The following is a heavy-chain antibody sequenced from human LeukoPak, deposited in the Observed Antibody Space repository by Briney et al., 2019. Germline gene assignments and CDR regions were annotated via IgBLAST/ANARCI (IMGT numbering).Heavy chain of an antibody. J-gene: IGHJ2*01. CDR3: ARHRYQLLSIWYFDL. V-gene: IGHV4-59*08. Sequence: SSETPSLTCSVPGGSLSRYYRSLIRQPPGKGVGGSGYIYYSGRSKNNRTLHSRFVIPVDTSKNQFSLKLSSVTAAHTDVYYCARHRYQLLSIWYFDLWGRGTLVTVSS. D-gene: IGHD2-2*01. CDR1: GGSLSRYY. CDR2: IYYSGRS.